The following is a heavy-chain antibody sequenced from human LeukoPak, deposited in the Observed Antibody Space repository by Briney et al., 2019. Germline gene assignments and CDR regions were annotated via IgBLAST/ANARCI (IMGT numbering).Heavy chain of an antibody. CDR3: ARETYYYDSGGDNWFDP. Sequence: GASVKVSCKASGSTFTSHAMHWVRQAPGQRLEWMGCISTGNDNTRYSQKSQGRVSITRDTSANTAYMELSSLRSEDTAVYYCARETYYYDSGGDNWFDPWGQGTLVTVSS. J-gene: IGHJ5*02. CDR2: ISTGNDNT. V-gene: IGHV1-3*04. D-gene: IGHD3-10*01. CDR1: GSTFTSHA.